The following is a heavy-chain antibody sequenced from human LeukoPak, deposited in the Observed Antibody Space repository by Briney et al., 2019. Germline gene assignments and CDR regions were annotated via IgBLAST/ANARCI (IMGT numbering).Heavy chain of an antibody. CDR1: GYTFTSYY. CDR3: ARGPYSYYGSGSYYNPTWAFDI. J-gene: IGHJ3*02. V-gene: IGHV1-46*01. Sequence: ALVKVSCKASGYTFTSYYMHWVRQAPGQGLEWMGIINPSGGSTSYAQKFQGRVTMTRDTSTSTVYMELSSLRSEDTAVYYCARGPYSYYGSGSYYNPTWAFDIWGQGTMVTVSS. D-gene: IGHD3-10*01. CDR2: INPSGGST.